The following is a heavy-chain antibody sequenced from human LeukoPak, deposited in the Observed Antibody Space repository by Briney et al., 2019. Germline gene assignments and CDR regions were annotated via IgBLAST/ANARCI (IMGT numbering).Heavy chain of an antibody. D-gene: IGHD6-6*01. J-gene: IGHJ4*02. CDR3: ARRVYSSSKGLYYFDY. CDR2: IYASGST. V-gene: IGHV4-4*07. CDR1: GGSISSYY. Sequence: SETLSLTCTVSGGSISSYYWSWIRQPAGKGLEWIGRIYASGSTNYNPSLKSRVTMSVDTSKNQFSLKLSSVTAADTAVYYCARRVYSSSKGLYYFDYWGQGTLVTVSS.